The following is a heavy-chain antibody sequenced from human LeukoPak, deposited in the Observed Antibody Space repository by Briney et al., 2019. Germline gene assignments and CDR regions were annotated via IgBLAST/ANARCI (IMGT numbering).Heavy chain of an antibody. J-gene: IGHJ4*02. D-gene: IGHD7-27*01. Sequence: GGSLRLSCAASGFAVSSNYMSWVRQAPGKGLEWVSIIYSGGSTYYADSVKGRFTISRDNSKNTLYLQMDSLRAEDTAVYYCARANRGHPMYYFDYWGQGTLVTVSS. CDR1: GFAVSSNY. CDR3: ARANRGHPMYYFDY. V-gene: IGHV3-66*01. CDR2: IYSGGST.